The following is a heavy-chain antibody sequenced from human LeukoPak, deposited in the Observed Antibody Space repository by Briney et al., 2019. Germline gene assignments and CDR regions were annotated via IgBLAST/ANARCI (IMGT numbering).Heavy chain of an antibody. D-gene: IGHD3-22*01. J-gene: IGHJ4*02. CDR3: AKGSSGSRPYYFDY. Sequence: GGSLRLSCAASGFTFSSYAMSWVRQAPGEGLEWVSAITDSGGSTYYSDSVKGRFTISRANSKNTLYLQMNTLRAEDTAIYYCAKGSSGSRPYYFDYWGQGTLVTVSS. V-gene: IGHV3-23*01. CDR1: GFTFSSYA. CDR2: ITDSGGST.